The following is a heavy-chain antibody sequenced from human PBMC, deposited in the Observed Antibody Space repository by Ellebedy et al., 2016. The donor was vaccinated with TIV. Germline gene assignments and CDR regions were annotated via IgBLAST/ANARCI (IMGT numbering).Heavy chain of an antibody. V-gene: IGHV5-51*01. CDR2: IYPGDSDT. D-gene: IGHD5-12*01. CDR3: ARQGADIVPVD. Sequence: GESLKISXKGSGYSFTSYWIGWVRQMPGKGLEWMGFIYPGDSDTRYSPSFQGQVTISADKSITTAYLQWSSLKASDTAMYYCARQGADIVPVDWGQGTLVTVSS. CDR1: GYSFTSYW. J-gene: IGHJ4*02.